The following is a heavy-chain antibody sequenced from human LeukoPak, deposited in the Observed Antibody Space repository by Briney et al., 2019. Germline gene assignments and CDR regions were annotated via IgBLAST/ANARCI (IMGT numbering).Heavy chain of an antibody. V-gene: IGHV4-59*12. CDR2: IYYSGST. CDR3: ARLRITIFGVVRAFDI. J-gene: IGHJ3*02. D-gene: IGHD3-3*01. Sequence: TASETLSLTCAVSGDSISNFYWSWIRQPPGKGLEWIGYIYYSGSTNYNPSLKSRVTISVDTSKNQFSLKLSSVTAADTAVYYCARLRITIFGVVRAFDIWGQGTMVTVSS. CDR1: GDSISNFY.